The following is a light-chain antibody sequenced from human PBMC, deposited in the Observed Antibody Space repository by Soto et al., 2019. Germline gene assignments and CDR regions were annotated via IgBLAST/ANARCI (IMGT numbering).Light chain of an antibody. CDR3: QQRSNWPLT. CDR2: DAS. V-gene: IGKV3-11*01. J-gene: IGKJ4*01. Sequence: EIVLTQSPATLSLSPGERATLSCRASQSVSSYLAWYQQKPGQAPRLLIYDASNRATGIPARFSGSGPGTDFPLTISRLAPEDFAVYYCQQRSNWPLTFGGGTKVEI. CDR1: QSVSSY.